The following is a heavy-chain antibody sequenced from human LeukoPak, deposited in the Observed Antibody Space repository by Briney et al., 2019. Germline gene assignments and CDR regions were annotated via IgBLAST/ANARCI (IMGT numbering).Heavy chain of an antibody. J-gene: IGHJ4*02. V-gene: IGHV1-46*01. CDR2: VNPSRGST. Sequence: GASVKVSCKASGGTFSSYAISWVRQAPGQGLEWMGMVNPSRGSTNYAQKFQGRVTMTRDTSTSIVYMDLSSLRSEDTAVYYCARYEYSDNFYDYWGQGTLVTVSS. CDR3: ARYEYSDNFYDY. CDR1: GGTFSSYA. D-gene: IGHD4-11*01.